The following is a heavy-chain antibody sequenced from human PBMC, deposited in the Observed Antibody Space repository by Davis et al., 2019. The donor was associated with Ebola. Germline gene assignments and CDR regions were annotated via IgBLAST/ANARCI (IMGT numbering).Heavy chain of an antibody. V-gene: IGHV4-38-2*02. CDR2: IYYSGST. CDR1: GYSISSGYY. J-gene: IGHJ2*01. CDR3: ARRLAVAGADWYFDL. D-gene: IGHD6-19*01. Sequence: MPSETLSLTCTVSGYSISSGYYWGWIRQPPGKGLEWIGTIYYSGSTYYNPSLKSRVTISVDTSKNQFSLKLSSVTAADTAVYYCARRLAVAGADWYFDLWGRGTLVTVSS.